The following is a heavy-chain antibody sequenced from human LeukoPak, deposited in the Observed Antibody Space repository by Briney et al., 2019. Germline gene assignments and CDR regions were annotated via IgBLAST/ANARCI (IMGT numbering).Heavy chain of an antibody. CDR3: TTVGTSGYYDFWSGYSDFDY. CDR1: GFTYAW. Sequence: GGSLRLSCAASGFTYAWMSWVRQAPGKGLEWVGRIKSKTDGGTTDYAAPVKGRFTISRDDSKNTLYLQMTSLKTGDTAVYYCTTVGTSGYYDFWSGYSDFDYWGQGTLVTVSS. D-gene: IGHD3-3*01. J-gene: IGHJ4*02. CDR2: IKSKTDGGTT. V-gene: IGHV3-15*01.